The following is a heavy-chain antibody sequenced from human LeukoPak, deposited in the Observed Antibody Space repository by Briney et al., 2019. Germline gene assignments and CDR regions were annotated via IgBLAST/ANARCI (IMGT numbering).Heavy chain of an antibody. CDR1: GFSFSNYD. J-gene: IGHJ5*02. V-gene: IGHV3-23*01. CDR3: VKDLGSSGSFDWIDP. Sequence: GGSLRLSCAASGFSFSNYDMNWVRQAPGKGLEWVSSVSRSSGDTYYADSVKGRFTISRDNSENTLYLQMNSLRAEDTAVYYCVKDLGSSGSFDWIDPWGQGTLVTVSS. CDR2: VSRSSGDT. D-gene: IGHD6-19*01.